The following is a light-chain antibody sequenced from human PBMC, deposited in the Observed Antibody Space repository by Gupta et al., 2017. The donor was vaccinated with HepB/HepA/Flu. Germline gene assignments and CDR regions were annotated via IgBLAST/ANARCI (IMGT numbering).Light chain of an antibody. CDR2: AAS. V-gene: IGKV1-9*01. J-gene: IGKJ3*01. Sequence: DIQLTQSPSFLSASVGDRVTITCRASQGISSYLAWYQQKPGKAPKLLIYAASTLQSGVPSRFSGSGSGTEFTLTISSLQPEDFATYYCQQLNSYPPLFGHGTKVDIK. CDR1: QGISSY. CDR3: QQLNSYPPL.